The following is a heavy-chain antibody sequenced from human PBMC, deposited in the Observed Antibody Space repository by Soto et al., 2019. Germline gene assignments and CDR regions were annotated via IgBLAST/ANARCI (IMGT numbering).Heavy chain of an antibody. CDR2: MSYDGDIK. Sequence: QVQLVESGGGVVQPGRSLRLSCAASRFTFSDFGMLWVRQAPGKGLEWVAVMSYDGDIKFYEDSVRGRFTISRDNSKNNLLLQLNDVRPDDTALCLCALAGGEHWDRGTLVTVAS. CDR3: ALAGGEH. CDR1: RFTFSDFG. V-gene: IGHV3-30*03. J-gene: IGHJ1*01. D-gene: IGHD3-16*01.